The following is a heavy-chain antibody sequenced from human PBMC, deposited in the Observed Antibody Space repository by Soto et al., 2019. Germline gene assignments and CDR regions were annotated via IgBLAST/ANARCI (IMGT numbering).Heavy chain of an antibody. CDR1: GGSISTSSYF. Sequence: QLQLQESGPGLVKPSETLSLTCSVSGGSISTSSYFWGWIRQPPGKGLEWVGAVHYSGSANYRSSLQSRVTISVFTSQIQFSLRLRSVTAADTAVYYCARHRWGSGSYSGLLDFWGQGALVTVSS. J-gene: IGHJ4*02. D-gene: IGHD3-10*01. V-gene: IGHV4-39*01. CDR2: VHYSGSA. CDR3: ARHRWGSGSYSGLLDF.